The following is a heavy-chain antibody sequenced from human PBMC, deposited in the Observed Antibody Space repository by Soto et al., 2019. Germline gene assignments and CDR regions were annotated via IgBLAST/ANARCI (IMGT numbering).Heavy chain of an antibody. V-gene: IGHV3-21*01. J-gene: IGHJ4*02. CDR1: GFTFSSYS. CDR3: ATLVDTAMPTTPFDY. CDR2: ISSSSSYI. D-gene: IGHD5-18*01. Sequence: GGSLRLSCAASGFTFSSYSMNCVRQAPWKGLEWVSSISSSSSYIYYADSVKGRFTISRDNAKNSLYLQMNSLRAEDTAVYYCATLVDTAMPTTPFDYWGQGTRVTVSS.